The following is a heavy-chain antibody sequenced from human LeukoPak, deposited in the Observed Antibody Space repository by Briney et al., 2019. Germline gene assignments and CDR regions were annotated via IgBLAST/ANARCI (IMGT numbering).Heavy chain of an antibody. D-gene: IGHD5-18*01. V-gene: IGHV3-30*18. CDR2: MSYDGFNK. J-gene: IGHJ4*02. CDR1: GFTFSSYA. Sequence: PGGSLRLSCAASGFTFSSYAMHWVRQSLGKGPEWVAVMSYDGFNKYYADSVKGRFTISRDNSKNTLYLQMNSLRAEDTAVYYCAKTKGYSYGYYLDYWGQGTLVTVSS. CDR3: AKTKGYSYGYYLDY.